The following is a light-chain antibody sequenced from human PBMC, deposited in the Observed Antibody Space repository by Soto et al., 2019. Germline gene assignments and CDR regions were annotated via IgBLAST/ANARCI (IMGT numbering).Light chain of an antibody. CDR3: QQYFSTPFT. V-gene: IGKV4-1*01. CDR1: QSILYSSNNKNY. CDR2: WAS. Sequence: DIVMTQSPDFLAVSLGERATINCKSSQSILYSSNNKNYLAWYQQKPGQPPKLLIYWASTRESGVPDRFSGSGSGTDFTLTISSLQAEDVAVSYCQQYFSTPFTFGPGTKVDIK. J-gene: IGKJ3*01.